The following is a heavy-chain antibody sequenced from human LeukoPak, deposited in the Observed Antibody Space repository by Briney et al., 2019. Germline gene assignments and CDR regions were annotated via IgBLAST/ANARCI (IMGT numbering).Heavy chain of an antibody. V-gene: IGHV1-2*02. D-gene: IGHD2-2*01. CDR3: ARGLRGSPAFDY. CDR2: INPNSGGT. Sequence: ASVKVSCKASGYTFTGYYVHWVRQAPGQGLEWMGWINPNSGGTNYAQKFRGRVTMSRDTSISTAYMELSRLRSDDTAVYYCARGLRGSPAFDYWGQGTLVTVSS. J-gene: IGHJ4*02. CDR1: GYTFTGYY.